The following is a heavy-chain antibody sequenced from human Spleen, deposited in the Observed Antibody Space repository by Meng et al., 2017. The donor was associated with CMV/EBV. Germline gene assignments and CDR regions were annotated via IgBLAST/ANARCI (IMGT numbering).Heavy chain of an antibody. CDR1: GVSITSTSFY. Sequence: SETLSLTCTVSGVSITSTSFYWGWIRQPPGKGLEWVGSIYYDGTTSYNPSLKSRVTISFDTSKNQFFLKLSSVTAADTAVYYCARDFILGITHFPFDPWGQGKLVTVSS. D-gene: IGHD3-10*01. CDR2: IYYDGTT. J-gene: IGHJ5*02. CDR3: ARDFILGITHFPFDP. V-gene: IGHV4-39*07.